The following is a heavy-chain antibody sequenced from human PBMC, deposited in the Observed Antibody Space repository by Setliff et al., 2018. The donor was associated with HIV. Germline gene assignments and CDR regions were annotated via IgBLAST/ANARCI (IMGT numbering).Heavy chain of an antibody. CDR1: GGTFSSYG. Sequence: ASVKVSCKASGGTFSSYGISWVRQAPGQGLEWMGRINPHSGVTNYAQKFQGRVTMTRDTSIATAYMDLSRLTSDDTAVYYCAKDSDFGGTTNWFDPWGQGTLVTVSS. V-gene: IGHV1-2*06. CDR3: AKDSDFGGTTNWFDP. J-gene: IGHJ5*02. CDR2: INPHSGVT. D-gene: IGHD3-10*01.